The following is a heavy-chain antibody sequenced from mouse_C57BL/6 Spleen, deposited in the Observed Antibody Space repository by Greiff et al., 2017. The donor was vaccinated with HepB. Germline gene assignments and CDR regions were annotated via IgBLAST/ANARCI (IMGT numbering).Heavy chain of an antibody. CDR3: ARGEGNPWFAY. J-gene: IGHJ3*01. D-gene: IGHD2-1*01. CDR1: GYSFTGYY. Sequence: VQLKQSGPELVKPGASVKISCKASGYSFTGYYMNWVKQSPEKSLEWIGEINPSTGGTTYNQKFKAKATLTVDKSSSTAYMQLKSLTSEDSAVYYCARGEGNPWFAYWGQGTLVTVSA. V-gene: IGHV1-42*01. CDR2: INPSTGGT.